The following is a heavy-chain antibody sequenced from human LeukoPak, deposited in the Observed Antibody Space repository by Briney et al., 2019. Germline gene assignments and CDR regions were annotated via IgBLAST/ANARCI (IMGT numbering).Heavy chain of an antibody. Sequence: SETLSLTCAVYGGSFSGYYWSWIRQPPGKGLEWIGEINHSGSTNYNPSLTSRVTISVDTSKNQFSLKLTSVTAADTAVYYCARGVCGGGSCYSEWNYWGQGTLATVSS. CDR1: GGSFSGYY. CDR3: ARGVCGGGSCYSEWNY. CDR2: INHSGST. V-gene: IGHV4-34*01. D-gene: IGHD2-15*01. J-gene: IGHJ4*02.